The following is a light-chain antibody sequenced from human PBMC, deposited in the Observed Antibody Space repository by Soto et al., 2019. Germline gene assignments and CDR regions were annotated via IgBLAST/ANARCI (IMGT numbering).Light chain of an antibody. CDR2: GAS. J-gene: IGKJ1*01. CDR1: RSVNNNY. CDR3: HQHGGSPET. V-gene: IGKV3-20*01. Sequence: EMVLTQSPGTLSLSPGERATLSCRASRSVNNNYLPWYQQKPGQAPRLLIFGASSRATGIPDRFIGSGSGTEFILTISRLEPDDFAIYHCHQHGGSPETFGQGTKVDIK.